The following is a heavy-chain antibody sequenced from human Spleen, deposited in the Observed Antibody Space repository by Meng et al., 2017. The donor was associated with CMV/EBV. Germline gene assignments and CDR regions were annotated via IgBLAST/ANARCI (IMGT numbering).Heavy chain of an antibody. D-gene: IGHD3-3*01. CDR1: GFTFSSYS. CDR3: AREFYLVTIPGV. V-gene: IGHV3-21*01. J-gene: IGHJ6*02. CDR2: ISSSGRYI. Sequence: GGSLRLSCAASGFTFSSYSMNWVRQAPGKGLEWVSSISSSGRYIFYADSAKGRFTISRDNAKNSLYLQMNCLRAEDTAVYYCAREFYLVTIPGVWGQGTTVTVSS.